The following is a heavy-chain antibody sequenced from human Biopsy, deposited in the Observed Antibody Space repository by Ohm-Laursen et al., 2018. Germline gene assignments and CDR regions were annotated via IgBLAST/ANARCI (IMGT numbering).Heavy chain of an antibody. CDR1: GYTFTGDY. Sequence: ASVKVSCKASGYTFTGDYIHWVRQAPGQGLEWMGWIDPKTGGTEYAQKFRGRVTMTRDTSISTMYMDLSSLRSGDTAVYYCAKDLLEWSVPSWGQGTLVTVSS. V-gene: IGHV1-2*02. D-gene: IGHD3-3*01. J-gene: IGHJ4*02. CDR3: AKDLLEWSVPS. CDR2: IDPKTGGT.